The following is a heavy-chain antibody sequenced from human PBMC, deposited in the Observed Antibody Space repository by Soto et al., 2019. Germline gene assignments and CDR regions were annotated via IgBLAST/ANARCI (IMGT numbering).Heavy chain of an antibody. Sequence: SETLSLTCTVSGGSISSYYWSWIRQPPGKGLEWIGYIYYSRSTNYNPHLKSRVTISVDTSKNQFSLKLSSVTAADTAVYYCAREHRLTRNFANWFDPWGQGTLVTV. CDR2: IYYSRST. J-gene: IGHJ5*02. D-gene: IGHD2-21*02. CDR1: GGSISSYY. V-gene: IGHV4-59*01. CDR3: AREHRLTRNFANWFDP.